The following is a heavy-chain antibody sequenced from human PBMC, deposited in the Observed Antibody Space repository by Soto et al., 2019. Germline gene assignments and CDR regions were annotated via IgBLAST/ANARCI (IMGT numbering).Heavy chain of an antibody. Sequence: EVQLVESGGGLVQPGRSLRLSCAASGFTFDDYAMHWVRQVPGKGLEWVSGISWNSGDIGYADSVKGRFTISRDNAQNSLYLQMNSLRAEETDFYYCAKGYNLVGVTNDYSAAFDIWGQGTMVTVSS. CDR2: ISWNSGDI. CDR1: GFTFDDYA. D-gene: IGHD5-12*01. V-gene: IGHV3-9*01. CDR3: AKGYNLVGVTNDYSAAFDI. J-gene: IGHJ3*02.